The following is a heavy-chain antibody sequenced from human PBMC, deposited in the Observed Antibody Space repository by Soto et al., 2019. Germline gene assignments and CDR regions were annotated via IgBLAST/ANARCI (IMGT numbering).Heavy chain of an antibody. J-gene: IGHJ6*02. V-gene: IGHV1-69*01. CDR3: ARGYCTNGVCPRGYYYYGMDV. Sequence: QVQLVQSGAEVKKPGSSVKVSCKASGGTFSSYAISWVRQAPGQGLEWMGGIIPIFGTANYAQKFQGRVTITADESTRTAYMELRSLSSEDTAVYYCARGYCTNGVCPRGYYYYGMDVWRQGPTVTVSS. CDR1: GGTFSSYA. CDR2: IIPIFGTA. D-gene: IGHD2-8*01.